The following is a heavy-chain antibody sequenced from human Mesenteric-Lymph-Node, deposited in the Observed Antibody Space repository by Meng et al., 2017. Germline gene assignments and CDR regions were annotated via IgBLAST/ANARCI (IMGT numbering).Heavy chain of an antibody. CDR3: ARIAVAGTFDY. CDR1: GGSISSSSYY. V-gene: IGHV4-39*01. Sequence: QRQLQESGPGLGKPAETLALTCTGSGGSISSSSYYWGWIRQPPGKGLEWIGSIYYSGSTYYNPSLKSRVTISVDTSKNQFSLKLSSVTAADTAVYYCARIAVAGTFDYWGQGTLVTVSS. CDR2: IYYSGST. D-gene: IGHD6-19*01. J-gene: IGHJ4*02.